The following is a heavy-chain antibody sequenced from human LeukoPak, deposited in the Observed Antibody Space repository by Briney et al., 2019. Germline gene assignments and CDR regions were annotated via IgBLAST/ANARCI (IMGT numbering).Heavy chain of an antibody. Sequence: PGASVKVSCKASGYTFTSYGISWVRQAPGQGLEWMGWISAYNGNTNYAQKLQGRVTMTRDTSISTAYMELSRLRSDDTAVYYCARRLWFGELFEEGLDYWGQGTLVTVSS. J-gene: IGHJ4*02. D-gene: IGHD3-10*01. CDR1: GYTFTSYG. CDR2: ISAYNGNT. CDR3: ARRLWFGELFEEGLDY. V-gene: IGHV1-18*01.